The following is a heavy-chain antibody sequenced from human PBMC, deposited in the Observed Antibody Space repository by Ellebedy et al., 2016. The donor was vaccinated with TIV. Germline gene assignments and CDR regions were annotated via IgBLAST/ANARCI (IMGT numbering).Heavy chain of an antibody. Sequence: GESLKISCAASGFTFSSYTMNWVRQAPGKGLEWVSSISGSSTYIYYADSVKGRFAISRDNAKNSLYLQMNSLRAEDTAAYYCARKVPAPTTVPPNWYFDLWGQGTLVTVSS. D-gene: IGHD4-17*01. V-gene: IGHV3-21*01. J-gene: IGHJ2*01. CDR3: ARKVPAPTTVPPNWYFDL. CDR1: GFTFSSYT. CDR2: ISGSSTYI.